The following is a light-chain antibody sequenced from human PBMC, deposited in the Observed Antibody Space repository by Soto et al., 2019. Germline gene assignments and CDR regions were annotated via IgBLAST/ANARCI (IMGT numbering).Light chain of an antibody. CDR3: QQRNNWPPEIT. CDR1: QGVTTN. Sequence: EILMTQSPAILSVSPGERATLSCRAGQGVTTNFAWYQQKSGQSPRLLIYDVSIRATGVPARFSGTGSGTDFTLTISSLEPEDFAVYYCQQRNNWPPEITFGQGTRLEIK. V-gene: IGKV3-11*01. J-gene: IGKJ5*01. CDR2: DVS.